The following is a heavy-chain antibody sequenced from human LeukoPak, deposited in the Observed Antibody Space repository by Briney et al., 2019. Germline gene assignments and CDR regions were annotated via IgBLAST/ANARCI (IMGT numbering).Heavy chain of an antibody. D-gene: IGHD3-9*01. Sequence: GGSLRLSCAASGFTFSSCAMSWVREAPGKGLEWVSAISGSGGSTYYADSVKGRFTISRDNSKNTLYLQMNSLRAEDTAVYYCAKDSFPTYYDILTGYYVDYWGQGTLVTVSS. CDR1: GFTFSSCA. V-gene: IGHV3-23*01. J-gene: IGHJ4*02. CDR3: AKDSFPTYYDILTGYYVDY. CDR2: ISGSGGST.